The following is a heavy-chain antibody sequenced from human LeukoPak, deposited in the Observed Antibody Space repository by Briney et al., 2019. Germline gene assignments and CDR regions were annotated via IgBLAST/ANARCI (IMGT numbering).Heavy chain of an antibody. Sequence: PPETLSHSCTVSGGSISSGGYYWSCIRQHPGKGLEWIGYIYYSGSTYYNPSLKSRVTISVDTSKNQFSLKLSSVTAADTAVYYCARDKGEGTLAFHWFASWGQGTLVTVSS. CDR3: ARDKGEGTLAFHWFAS. J-gene: IGHJ5*01. D-gene: IGHD3-10*01. V-gene: IGHV4-31*03. CDR1: GGSISSGGYY. CDR2: IYYSGST.